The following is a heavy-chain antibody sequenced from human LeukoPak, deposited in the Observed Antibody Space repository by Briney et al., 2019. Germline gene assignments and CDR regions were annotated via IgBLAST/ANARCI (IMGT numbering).Heavy chain of an antibody. CDR1: GFTFSSYA. CDR3: AKGITMIVVVIETIDY. V-gene: IGHV3-23*01. CDR2: ISDSGGST. J-gene: IGHJ4*02. D-gene: IGHD3-22*01. Sequence: PGGSLRLSCAASGFTFSSYAMSWVRQAPGKGLEWVSAISDSGGSTYYADSVKGRFTISRYNSKNTLYLQMNSLRAEDTAVYYCAKGITMIVVVIETIDYWGQGTLVTVSS.